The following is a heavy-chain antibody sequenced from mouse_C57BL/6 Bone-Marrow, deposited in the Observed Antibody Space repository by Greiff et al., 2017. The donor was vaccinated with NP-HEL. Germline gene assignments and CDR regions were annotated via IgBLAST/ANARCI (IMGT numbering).Heavy chain of an antibody. Sequence: EVQGVESGGGLVQPGGSLKLSCAASGFTFSDYGMAWVRQAPRKGPEWVAFISNLAYSIYYADTVTGRFTISRENAKNTLYLEMSSLRSEDTAMYYCARQGGGTFAYWGQGTLVTVSA. CDR3: ARQGGGTFAY. V-gene: IGHV5-15*01. CDR2: ISNLAYSI. CDR1: GFTFSDYG. J-gene: IGHJ3*01. D-gene: IGHD4-1*01.